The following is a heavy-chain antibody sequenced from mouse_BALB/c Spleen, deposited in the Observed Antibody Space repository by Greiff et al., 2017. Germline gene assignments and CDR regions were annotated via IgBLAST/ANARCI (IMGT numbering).Heavy chain of an antibody. CDR2: ISSGGSYT. V-gene: IGHV5-6*01. Sequence: EVQRVESGGDLVKPGGSLKLSCAASGFTFSSYGMSWVRQTPDKRLEWVATISSGGSYTYYPDSVKGRFTISRDNAKNTLYLQMSSLKSEDTAMYYCARRGTTNQGYFDYWGQGTTLTVSS. D-gene: IGHD2-12*01. CDR3: ARRGTTNQGYFDY. CDR1: GFTFSSYG. J-gene: IGHJ2*01.